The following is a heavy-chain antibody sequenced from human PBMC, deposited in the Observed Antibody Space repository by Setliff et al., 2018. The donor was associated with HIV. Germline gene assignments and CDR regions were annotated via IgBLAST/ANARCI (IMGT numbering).Heavy chain of an antibody. CDR1: GFTFSSYW. J-gene: IGHJ4*02. Sequence: GGSLRLSCAASGFTFSSYWMSWVRQAPGKGLEWVANIKQDGSEKYYVDSVKGRFTISRDNAKNSLYLQMNSLRAEDTAMYYCAKTQTVITVYGPFDSWGQGTPVTVSS. V-gene: IGHV3-7*05. D-gene: IGHD4-4*01. CDR2: IKQDGSEK. CDR3: AKTQTVITVYGPFDS.